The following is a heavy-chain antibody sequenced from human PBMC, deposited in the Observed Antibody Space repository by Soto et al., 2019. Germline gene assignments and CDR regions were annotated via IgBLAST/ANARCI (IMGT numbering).Heavy chain of an antibody. J-gene: IGHJ4*02. Sequence: EVQLVETGGGLIQPGGSLRLSCAASGFTVSSNYMSWVRQAPGKGLEWGSVIYSGGSTYYADSVKGRFTISRDNSKNTLYLQMNSLRAEDTAVYYCARDGAYYYDSSGYYGGFDYWGQGTLVTGSS. CDR1: GFTVSSNY. D-gene: IGHD3-22*01. CDR3: ARDGAYYYDSSGYYGGFDY. V-gene: IGHV3-53*02. CDR2: IYSGGST.